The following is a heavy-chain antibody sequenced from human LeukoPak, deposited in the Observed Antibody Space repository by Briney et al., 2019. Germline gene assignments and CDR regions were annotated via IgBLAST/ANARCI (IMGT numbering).Heavy chain of an antibody. CDR3: ARLLSDSRGYYYFDY. J-gene: IGHJ4*02. CDR2: IYYRRST. Sequence: SETLSLTCTVSGGSIRTIGCYWGWIRKPPGKGLGWIGSIYYRRSTYNNPSLKSRVTISVAPSKNQFSLKLNRLTVADTAVYSSARLLSDSRGYYYFDYWGQGTLVTVSS. CDR1: GGSIRTIGCY. V-gene: IGHV4-39*01. D-gene: IGHD3-22*01.